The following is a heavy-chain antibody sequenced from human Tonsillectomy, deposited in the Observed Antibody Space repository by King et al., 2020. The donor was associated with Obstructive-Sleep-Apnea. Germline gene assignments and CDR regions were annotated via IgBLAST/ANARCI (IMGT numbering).Heavy chain of an antibody. CDR3: AGEGSGRGFDP. CDR2: ISSSSSTI. J-gene: IGHJ5*02. D-gene: IGHD3-10*01. Sequence: QLVQSGGGLVQPGGSLRLSCAASGFTFSSYSMNWVRQAPGKGLEWVSYISSSSSTIYYADSVKGRFTISRDNAKNSLYLQMNSLRAEDTAVYYCAGEGSGRGFDPWGQGTLVTVSS. CDR1: GFTFSSYS. V-gene: IGHV3-48*04.